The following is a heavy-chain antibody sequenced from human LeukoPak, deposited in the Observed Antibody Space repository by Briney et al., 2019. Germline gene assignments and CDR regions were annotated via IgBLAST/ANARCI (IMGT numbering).Heavy chain of an antibody. CDR1: GFTFSNAW. J-gene: IGHJ4*02. CDR2: IKSKTDGGTT. CDR3: TTDSGEQQLETTYYFDY. Sequence: PGGSLRLSCAASGFTFSNAWMSWVRQAPGKGLEWVVRIKSKTDGGTTDYAAPVKGRFTISRDDSKNTLYLQMNSLKTEDTAVYYCTTDSGEQQLETTYYFDYWGQGTLVTVSS. V-gene: IGHV3-15*01. D-gene: IGHD6-13*01.